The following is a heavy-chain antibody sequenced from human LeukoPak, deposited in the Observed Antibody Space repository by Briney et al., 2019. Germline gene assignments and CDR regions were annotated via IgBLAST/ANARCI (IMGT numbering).Heavy chain of an antibody. CDR2: IYYSGST. V-gene: IGHV4-39*07. D-gene: IGHD3-10*01. CDR1: GGSISSSSYY. J-gene: IGHJ4*02. Sequence: SETLSLTCTVSGGSISSSSYYWGWIRQPPGKGLEWIGSIYYSGSTNYNPSLKSRVTISVDTSKNQFSLKLSSVTAADTAVYYCARAPTYYYGSGAFDYWGQGTLVTVSS. CDR3: ARAPTYYYGSGAFDY.